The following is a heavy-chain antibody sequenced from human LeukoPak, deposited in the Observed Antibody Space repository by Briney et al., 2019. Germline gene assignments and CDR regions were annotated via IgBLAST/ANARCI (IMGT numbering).Heavy chain of an antibody. D-gene: IGHD4-23*01. CDR1: GDIVSSNSAA. V-gene: IGHV6-1*01. CDR3: ARETTVVTPSPFHAFDI. CDR2: TYYRSKWYN. Sequence: SQTLSLTCAISGDIVSSNSAAWNWIRQSPSRGIERLGRTYYRSKWYNDYAVSVKSRITINPDTSKNQFSLQLNSVTPEDTAVYYCARETTVVTPSPFHAFDIWGQGTMVTVSS. J-gene: IGHJ3*02.